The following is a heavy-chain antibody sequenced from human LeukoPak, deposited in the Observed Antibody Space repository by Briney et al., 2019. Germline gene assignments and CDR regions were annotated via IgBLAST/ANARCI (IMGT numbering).Heavy chain of an antibody. V-gene: IGHV3-73*01. CDR2: IRTRKNNFAT. D-gene: IGHD4-17*01. Sequence: PGGSLRLSCATSGFTFNVYAIHWVRQAPGKGLEWVGRIRTRKNNFATSYAASVKGRFTVSRDDSRNTAHLQIDDMRIDDTAVYYCSRAEYGLDHWGRGTLVRVSS. J-gene: IGHJ4*02. CDR3: SRAEYGLDH. CDR1: GFTFNVYA.